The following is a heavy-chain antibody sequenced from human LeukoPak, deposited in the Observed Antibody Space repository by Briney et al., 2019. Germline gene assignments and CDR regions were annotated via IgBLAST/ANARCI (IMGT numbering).Heavy chain of an antibody. J-gene: IGHJ4*02. CDR1: GFTFSSYG. CDR2: ISYDGSNK. Sequence: PGGSLRLSCAASGFTFSSYGMHWVRQAPGKGLEWVAVISYDGSNKYYADSVKGRFTISRDNSKNTLYLQMNSLRAEDTAVYYCARDFWSGLTGLDWGQGTLVTVSS. D-gene: IGHD3-3*01. CDR3: ARDFWSGLTGLD. V-gene: IGHV3-30*03.